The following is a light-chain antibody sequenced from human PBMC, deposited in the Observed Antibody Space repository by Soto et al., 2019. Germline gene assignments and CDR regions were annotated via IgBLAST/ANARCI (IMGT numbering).Light chain of an antibody. V-gene: IGKV1-33*01. J-gene: IGKJ4*01. CDR3: QQYDNLPIT. CDR2: DAS. CDR1: QDISNY. Sequence: DIQMTQSPSSLSASVGDRVTITCQASQDISNYLNWYQQKPGKAPKLLIYDASNLETGVPSRFSGSGSGTDFTFNISSLQTEDIETYYCQQYDNLPITFGGGTKVEIK.